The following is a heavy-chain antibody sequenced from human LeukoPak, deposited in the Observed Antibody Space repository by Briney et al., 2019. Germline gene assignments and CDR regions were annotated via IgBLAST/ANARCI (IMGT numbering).Heavy chain of an antibody. J-gene: IGHJ3*02. V-gene: IGHV3-72*01. CDR1: GFTFSDNY. CDR3: CRSYFDDTIYHPFGI. CDR2: SRNKVKGYTT. Sequence: GGSLRLSCAASGFTFSDNYMEWARQAPGKGLEWVGRSRNKVKGYTTEYAASVKGRFTISRDDSEMYLQMNSLKSEDTAVYYCCRSYFDDTIYHPFGIWGQGTKVIVSS. D-gene: IGHD3-22*01.